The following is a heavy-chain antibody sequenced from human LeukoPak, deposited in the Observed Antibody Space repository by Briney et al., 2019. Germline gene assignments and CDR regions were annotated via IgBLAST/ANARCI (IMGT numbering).Heavy chain of an antibody. Sequence: GGSLRLSCAASGFTVSSNYMSWVRQAPGKGLEWVSVIYSGGSTYYADSVKGRFTISRDNSKNTLYLQMNSLRAEDTAVYYCAKSGYYDSSGYYYDYYGMDVWGQGTTVTVSS. CDR2: IYSGGST. J-gene: IGHJ6*02. CDR1: GFTVSSNY. CDR3: AKSGYYDSSGYYYDYYGMDV. V-gene: IGHV3-66*01. D-gene: IGHD3-22*01.